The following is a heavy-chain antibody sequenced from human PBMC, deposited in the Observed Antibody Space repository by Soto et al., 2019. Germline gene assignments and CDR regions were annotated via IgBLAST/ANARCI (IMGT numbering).Heavy chain of an antibody. Sequence: SVKVSCKASGGTFSSSAISWVRQAPGQGLEWMGAIIPVFGTAHYAQKFQGRVTITADKPTSTAYMELSRLRSEDTAVYYCARDLWFGELFHPRGYGMDVWGQGTTVTVSS. D-gene: IGHD3-10*01. CDR1: GGTFSSSA. J-gene: IGHJ6*02. CDR3: ARDLWFGELFHPRGYGMDV. CDR2: IIPVFGTA. V-gene: IGHV1-69*06.